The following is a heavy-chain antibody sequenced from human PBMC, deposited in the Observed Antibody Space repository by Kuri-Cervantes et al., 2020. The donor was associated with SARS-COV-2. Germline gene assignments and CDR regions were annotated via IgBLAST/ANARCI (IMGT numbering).Heavy chain of an antibody. J-gene: IGHJ4*02. V-gene: IGHV6-1*01. CDR2: TFYRSKWHN. Sequence: SETLSLTCAISGDSVSSNSAAWSWIRQSPSRDLEWLGRTFYRSKWHNDYAVSVKGRITISPDTSKNQFSLRLISVTPEDTAVYYCARGSSGRDYWGQGTLVTVSS. CDR3: ARGSSGRDY. CDR1: GDSVSSNSAA. D-gene: IGHD6-19*01.